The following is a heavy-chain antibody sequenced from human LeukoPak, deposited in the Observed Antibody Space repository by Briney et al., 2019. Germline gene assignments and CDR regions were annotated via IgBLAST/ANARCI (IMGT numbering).Heavy chain of an antibody. CDR2: IYYSGST. CDR3: ARGSIAGIAAAGTPYYYYYMDV. D-gene: IGHD6-13*01. CDR1: GGSISSSSYY. V-gene: IGHV4-39*07. J-gene: IGHJ6*03. Sequence: SETLSLTCTVSGGSISSSSYYWGWIRQPPGKGLEWIGSIYYSGSTYYNPSLKSRVTISVDTSKNQFSLKLSSVTAADTAVYYCARGSIAGIAAAGTPYYYYYMDVWGKGTTVTVSS.